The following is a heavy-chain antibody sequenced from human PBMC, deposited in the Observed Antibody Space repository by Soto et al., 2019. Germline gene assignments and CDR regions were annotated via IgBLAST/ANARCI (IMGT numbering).Heavy chain of an antibody. CDR3: ARHIRSTVVTGGVDC. CDR2: IFHSGTT. D-gene: IGHD4-17*01. CDR1: GYSITNVNW. Sequence: SETLSLTCAVSGYSITNVNWWAWIRQPPGKGLEWIGYIFHSGTTHYNPSLRSRVTISVDTPKDQFSLKLSSVTAADTAIYYCARHIRSTVVTGGVDCWGQGTLVTVSS. V-gene: IGHV4-28*01. J-gene: IGHJ4*02.